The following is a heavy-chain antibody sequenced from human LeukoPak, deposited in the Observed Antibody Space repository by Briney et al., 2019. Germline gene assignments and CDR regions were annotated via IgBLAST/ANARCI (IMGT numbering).Heavy chain of an antibody. CDR3: ARDLHYYVAMDV. CDR1: GFTFSSYG. V-gene: IGHV3-33*01. Sequence: GGSLRLSCAASGFTFSSYGMHWVRQAPGKGLEWVAVIWYDGSNKYYADSVKGRFTISRDNSKNTLYLQMNSLRAEDTALYYCARDLHYYVAMDVWGQGTTVTVSS. J-gene: IGHJ6*02. D-gene: IGHD3-10*02. CDR2: IWYDGSNK.